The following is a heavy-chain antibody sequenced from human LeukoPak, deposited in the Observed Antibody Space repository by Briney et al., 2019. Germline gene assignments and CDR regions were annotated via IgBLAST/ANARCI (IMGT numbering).Heavy chain of an antibody. V-gene: IGHV3-30*02. CDR1: EFTFSNYG. CDR3: ATVKALNFLILPAAFDI. Sequence: GGSLRLSCAASEFTFSNYGMQWVRQAPGKGLEWVAFIRCDGSNKYYADSVNGRFTIARDNSKNTLYMQMSSLRHEHTAVYYCATVKALNFLILPAAFDIWGQGTMVTVSS. J-gene: IGHJ3*02. D-gene: IGHD2-15*01. CDR2: IRCDGSNK.